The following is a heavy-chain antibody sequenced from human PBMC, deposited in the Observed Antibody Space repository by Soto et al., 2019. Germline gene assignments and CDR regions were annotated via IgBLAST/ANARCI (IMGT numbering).Heavy chain of an antibody. J-gene: IGHJ4*02. Sequence: QVQLQESGPGLVKPSQTLSLPCSVSGESISSGGYYWSWIRHHPGKGLEWIGYIYDSESAYYNPSLKSRVTISMDTSKNHFAMRLSSVTAADTAVYYCARASSSSSAADYWGQGTLATVSS. CDR1: GESISSGGYY. V-gene: IGHV4-31*03. D-gene: IGHD6-6*01. CDR2: IYDSESA. CDR3: ARASSSSSAADY.